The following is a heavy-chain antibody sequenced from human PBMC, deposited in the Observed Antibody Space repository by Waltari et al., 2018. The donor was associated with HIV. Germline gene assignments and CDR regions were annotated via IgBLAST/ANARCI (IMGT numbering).Heavy chain of an antibody. CDR1: GFSFSDHG. Sequence: QVQLVESGGGVVHPGRSLRLSCVASGFSFSDHGMHWVRRTPGKGLEWLETIWSEGSNKEYADSVKDRFTISRDNPRETLFLQMDTLRVDDTAVYYCARADSDMLGFIDYWGQGIMVTVSS. CDR2: IWSEGSNK. V-gene: IGHV3-33*04. CDR3: ARADSDMLGFIDY. J-gene: IGHJ4*02. D-gene: IGHD3-10*02.